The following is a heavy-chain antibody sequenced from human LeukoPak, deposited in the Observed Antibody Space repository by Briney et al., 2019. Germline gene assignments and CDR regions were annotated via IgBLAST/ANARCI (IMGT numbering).Heavy chain of an antibody. Sequence: SVKVSCKASGGTFISYAISWVRQAPGQGLEWMGGIIPIFGTANYAQKLQGRVTITADGSTSTAYMELSSLRSDDTAVYYCARRGGMKGGFDYWGQGTLVTVSS. J-gene: IGHJ4*02. CDR2: IIPIFGTA. D-gene: IGHD5-24*01. CDR3: ARRGGMKGGFDY. V-gene: IGHV1-69*13. CDR1: GGTFISYA.